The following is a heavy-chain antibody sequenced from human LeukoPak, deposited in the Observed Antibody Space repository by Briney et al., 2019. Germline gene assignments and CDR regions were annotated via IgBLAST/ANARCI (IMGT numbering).Heavy chain of an antibody. D-gene: IGHD1-26*01. V-gene: IGHV3-30*18. CDR1: GFTFSSYG. Sequence: GGSLRLSCAASGFTFSSYGMRWVRQAPGKGLEWVAVISHDGSRKYYADSVKGRFTISRDNAKNSLYLQMNSLRAEDTALYYCAKDIGLVGSTAFDIWGQGTMVTVSS. J-gene: IGHJ3*02. CDR3: AKDIGLVGSTAFDI. CDR2: ISHDGSRK.